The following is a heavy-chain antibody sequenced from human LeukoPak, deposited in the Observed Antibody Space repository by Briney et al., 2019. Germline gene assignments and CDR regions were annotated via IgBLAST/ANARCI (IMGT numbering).Heavy chain of an antibody. J-gene: IGHJ4*02. Sequence: GGSLRLSCAASGFTVSSNYMSWVRQAPGKGLEWVSIIVSGDNAYFADSVKGRFTISRDTSKNTLYLQMNSLRAEDTAVYYCARDPYSSGYFDYWGQGTLVTVSS. V-gene: IGHV3-66*01. CDR2: IVSGDNA. D-gene: IGHD6-19*01. CDR3: ARDPYSSGYFDY. CDR1: GFTVSSNY.